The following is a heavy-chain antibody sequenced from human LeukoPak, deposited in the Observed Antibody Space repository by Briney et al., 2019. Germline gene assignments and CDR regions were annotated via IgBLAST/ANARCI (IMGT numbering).Heavy chain of an antibody. Sequence: SETLSLTCTVSGGSISSYYWGWIRQPPGKGLEWIGSIYYSGSTYYNPSLKSRVTISVDTSKNQFSLKLSSVTAADTAVYYCARAPGRAAAGPVDYWGQGTLVTVSS. J-gene: IGHJ4*02. V-gene: IGHV4-39*07. CDR3: ARAPGRAAAGPVDY. CDR1: GGSISSYY. CDR2: IYYSGST. D-gene: IGHD6-13*01.